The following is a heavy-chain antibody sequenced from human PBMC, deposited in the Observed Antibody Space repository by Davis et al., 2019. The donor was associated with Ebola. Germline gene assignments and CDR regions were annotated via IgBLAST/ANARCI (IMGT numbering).Heavy chain of an antibody. J-gene: IGHJ4*02. CDR2: IYSNGVT. V-gene: IGHV4-4*07. Sequence: SETLSLTCTVSGGSITNYYWNWIRQPAGKGLEWIGRIYSNGVTNYNPSLKSRVTLSVDTSKNQFSLKLYSVTAADTAVYYCARDNVGSRGCSSSHGVWGPGTLVTVSS. D-gene: IGHD5-18*01. CDR3: ARDNVGSRGCSSSHGV. CDR1: GGSITNYY.